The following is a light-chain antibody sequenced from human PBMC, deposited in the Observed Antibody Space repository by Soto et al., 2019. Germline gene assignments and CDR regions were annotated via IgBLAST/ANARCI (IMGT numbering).Light chain of an antibody. CDR3: SSYTSSSTYD. V-gene: IGLV2-14*01. Sequence: QSALTQPASVSGSPGQSITISCTGTSSDVGGYNYVSWYQQHPGKAPKLMIYDVSNRPSGVSNRFSGSKSGNTASLTISGRQAEDEAEYYCSSYTSSSTYDFGTGTKLTVL. CDR2: DVS. J-gene: IGLJ1*01. CDR1: SSDVGGYNY.